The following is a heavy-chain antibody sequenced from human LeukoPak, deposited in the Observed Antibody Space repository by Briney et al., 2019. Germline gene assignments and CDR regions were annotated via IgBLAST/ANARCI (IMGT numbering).Heavy chain of an antibody. J-gene: IGHJ3*02. Sequence: ASVKVSCKPSGYTFTSHDIHWVRQATGQDLEWLGWMNPNNGKAAYAQKFQGRITMTRNTAIRTAYMELNSLTSEDTAIYYCARITFAGLRAFDKWGQGTMVTVSS. CDR2: MNPNNGKA. D-gene: IGHD3-10*01. CDR1: GYTFTSHD. V-gene: IGHV1-8*01. CDR3: ARITFAGLRAFDK.